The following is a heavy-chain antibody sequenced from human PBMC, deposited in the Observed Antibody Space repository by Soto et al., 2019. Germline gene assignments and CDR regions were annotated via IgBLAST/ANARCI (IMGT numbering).Heavy chain of an antibody. J-gene: IGHJ4*02. D-gene: IGHD5-12*01. V-gene: IGHV1-8*01. CDR3: ARGLPYSGYDWFDY. CDR1: GYTFTSYD. CDR2: MNPNSGNT. Sequence: QVQLVQSGAEVKKPGASVKVSCKASGYTFTSYDINWVRQATGQGLEWMGWMNPNSGNTGYAQKFQGRVTMTRNTSIGTAYMELSSLRSEDTAVYYCARGLPYSGYDWFDYWGQGTLVTVSS.